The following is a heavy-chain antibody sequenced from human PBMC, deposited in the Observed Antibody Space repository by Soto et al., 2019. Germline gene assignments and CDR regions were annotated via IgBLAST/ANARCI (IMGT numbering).Heavy chain of an antibody. Sequence: QVQLVQSGAEVKKPGASVKVSCKASGYTFTSYYMHWVRQAPGQGLEWMGIINPSGGSTSYAQKFQGIVTMTRDTATSTVYMELSRLRSEGTDVYYCARGEWNVVVVAPTVDLDYWGQGTLVTVSS. CDR2: INPSGGST. J-gene: IGHJ4*02. CDR1: GYTFTSYY. V-gene: IGHV1-46*01. D-gene: IGHD2-15*01. CDR3: ARGEWNVVVVAPTVDLDY.